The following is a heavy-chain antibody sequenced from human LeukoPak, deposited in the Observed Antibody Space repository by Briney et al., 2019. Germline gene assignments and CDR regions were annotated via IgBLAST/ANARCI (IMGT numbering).Heavy chain of an antibody. J-gene: IGHJ4*02. V-gene: IGHV3-23*01. CDR3: APPISYYYDSSGPDFDY. CDR1: GFTFNSYA. CDR2: ISGSGGST. Sequence: GGSLRLSCAASGFTFNSYAMSWVRQAPGKGLEWVSAISGSGGSTYYADSVKGRFTISRDNSKNTLYLQMNSLRAEDTAVYYCAPPISYYYDSSGPDFDYWGQGTLVTVSS. D-gene: IGHD3-22*01.